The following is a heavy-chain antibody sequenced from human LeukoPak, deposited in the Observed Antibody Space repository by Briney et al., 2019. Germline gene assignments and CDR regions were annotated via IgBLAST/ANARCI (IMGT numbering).Heavy chain of an antibody. V-gene: IGHV3-66*02. D-gene: IGHD3-10*01. Sequence: PGGSLRLSCAASGFTVSSNYMSWVRQAPGKGLEGVSVIYSGGSTYYADSVKGRFTISRDNSKNTLYLQMNSLRAEDTAVYYCAREYYGSGTFSAYYYYYMDVWGKGTTVTVSS. J-gene: IGHJ6*03. CDR2: IYSGGST. CDR3: AREYYGSGTFSAYYYYYMDV. CDR1: GFTVSSNY.